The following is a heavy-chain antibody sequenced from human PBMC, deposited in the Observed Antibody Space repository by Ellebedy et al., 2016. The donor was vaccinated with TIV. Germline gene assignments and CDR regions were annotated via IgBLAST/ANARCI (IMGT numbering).Heavy chain of an antibody. V-gene: IGHV3-7*01. CDR1: GFRFSGYY. D-gene: IGHD1-1*01. CDR2: IKEDGSQK. J-gene: IGHJ4*02. Sequence: GESLKISCAASGFRFSGYYMSWVRQAPGKGLEWVANIKEDGSQKYYVPSLKGRFTISRDNAKNSLYLQMNSLGAEDSAVYYCARVLRAGQELDYWGQGTPVTVSS. CDR3: ARVLRAGQELDY.